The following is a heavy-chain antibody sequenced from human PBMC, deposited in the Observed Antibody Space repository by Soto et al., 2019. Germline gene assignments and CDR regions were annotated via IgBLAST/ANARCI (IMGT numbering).Heavy chain of an antibody. CDR3: AKDILLYSSRTYGMDV. D-gene: IGHD6-13*01. J-gene: IGHJ6*02. V-gene: IGHV3-9*01. CDR2: ISWNSGSI. Sequence: EVQLVESGRGLVQPGRSLRLSCAASGFTFDDYAMHWVRQAPGKGLEWVSGISWNSGSIGYADSVKGRFTISRDNAKNSLYLQMNSLRAEDTALYYCAKDILLYSSRTYGMDVWGQGTTVTVSS. CDR1: GFTFDDYA.